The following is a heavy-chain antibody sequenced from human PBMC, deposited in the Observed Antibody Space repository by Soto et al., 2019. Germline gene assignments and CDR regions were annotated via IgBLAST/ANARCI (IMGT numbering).Heavy chain of an antibody. J-gene: IGHJ3*02. Sequence: PSETLSLTCTVSGGSISSGGYYWSWIRQHPGKGLEWIGYIYYSGSTYYNPSLKSRVTISVDTSKNQFSLKLSSVTAADTAVYYCARDRLRYSSGWGAFDIWGQGTMFTISS. D-gene: IGHD6-19*01. CDR1: GGSISSGGYY. CDR3: ARDRLRYSSGWGAFDI. V-gene: IGHV4-31*03. CDR2: IYYSGST.